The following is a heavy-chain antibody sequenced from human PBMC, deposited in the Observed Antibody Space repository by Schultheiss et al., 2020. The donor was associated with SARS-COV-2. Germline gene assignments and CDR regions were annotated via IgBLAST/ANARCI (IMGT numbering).Heavy chain of an antibody. CDR1: GGSFSGYY. CDR3: ARGGIAARRGLWY. CDR2: INHSGST. J-gene: IGHJ4*02. D-gene: IGHD6-6*01. Sequence: SETLSLTCAVYGGSFSGYYWSWIRQPPGKGLEWIGEINHSGSTNYNPSLKSRVTISVDTSKNQFSLKLSSVTAADTAVYYCARGGIAARRGLWYWGQGTLVTVSS. V-gene: IGHV4-34*01.